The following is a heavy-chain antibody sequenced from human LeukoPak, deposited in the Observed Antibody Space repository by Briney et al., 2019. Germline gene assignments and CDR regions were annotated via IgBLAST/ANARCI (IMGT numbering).Heavy chain of an antibody. J-gene: IGHJ2*01. D-gene: IGHD3-22*01. CDR2: IYSGGST. Sequence: PGGSLRLSCAASGFTVRSNYMSWVRQAPGQGLEWVSVIYSGGSTYYADSVKGRFTISRDNSKNTLDLQMNSLRATDKAVYYCARDKVYYYDCSGYSYYCYSGRWCRGTLVTVSS. CDR1: GFTVRSNY. CDR3: ARDKVYYYDCSGYSYYCYSGR. V-gene: IGHV3-66*01.